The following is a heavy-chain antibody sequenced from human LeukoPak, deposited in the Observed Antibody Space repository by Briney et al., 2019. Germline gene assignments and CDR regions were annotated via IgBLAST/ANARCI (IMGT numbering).Heavy chain of an antibody. J-gene: IGHJ4*02. CDR2: IYYSGST. V-gene: IGHV4-59*01. CDR1: GGSISSYY. Sequence: PSETLSLTCTVSGGSISSYYWSWIRQPPGKGLEWIGYIYYSGSTNYNPSLKSRVTISVDTSKNQFSLKLSSVTAADTAVYYCASSHCSGGSCYFSLLDWGQGTLVTVSS. CDR3: ASSHCSGGSCYFSLLD. D-gene: IGHD2-15*01.